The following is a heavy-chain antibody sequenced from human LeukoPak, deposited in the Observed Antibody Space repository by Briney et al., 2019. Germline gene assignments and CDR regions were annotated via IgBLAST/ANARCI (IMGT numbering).Heavy chain of an antibody. Sequence: KASETLSLTCAVYGGPFSGYYWSWIRQHPGKGMEWIGEINHSGSTNYNPSLKSRVTISVDTSKNQFSLKLSSVTAADTAVYYCARAYYYGSGPLDYWGQGTLVTVSS. CDR1: GGPFSGYY. CDR2: INHSGST. J-gene: IGHJ4*02. CDR3: ARAYYYGSGPLDY. D-gene: IGHD3-10*01. V-gene: IGHV4-34*01.